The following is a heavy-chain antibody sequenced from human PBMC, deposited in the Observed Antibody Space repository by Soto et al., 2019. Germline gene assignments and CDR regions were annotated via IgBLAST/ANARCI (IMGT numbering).Heavy chain of an antibody. V-gene: IGHV1-18*01. CDR1: GYTFTSYG. Sequence: QVQLVQSGAEVKKPGASVKVSCKASGYTFTSYGISWVRQAPGQGLEWMGWISAYNGNTNYAQKLQGRVTMTTDTSTSTAYMELRSLRSDDTAVYYCAIVDSSGWYYPSTFDYWGQGTLVTVSS. D-gene: IGHD6-19*01. J-gene: IGHJ4*02. CDR3: AIVDSSGWYYPSTFDY. CDR2: ISAYNGNT.